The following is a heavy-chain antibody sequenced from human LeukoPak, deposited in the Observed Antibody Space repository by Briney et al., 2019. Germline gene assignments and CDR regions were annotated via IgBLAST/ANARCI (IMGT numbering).Heavy chain of an antibody. J-gene: IGHJ4*02. D-gene: IGHD2-15*01. CDR2: ISYDGSNK. Sequence: GGSLRLSCAASGFTFSSYGVHWVRQAPGKGLEWVAVISYDGSNKYYADSVKGRFTISRDNSKNTLYLQMNSLRAEDTAVYYCAKADGWYDYWGQGTLVTVSS. CDR1: GFTFSSYG. CDR3: AKADGWYDY. V-gene: IGHV3-30*18.